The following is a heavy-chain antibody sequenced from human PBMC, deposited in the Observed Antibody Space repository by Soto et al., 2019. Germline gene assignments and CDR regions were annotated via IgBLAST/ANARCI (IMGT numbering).Heavy chain of an antibody. J-gene: IGHJ4*02. V-gene: IGHV4-59*08. CDR1: GGSISGYY. CDR3: ARHGSYSNRLYYFDY. CDR2: IYYSGNT. D-gene: IGHD4-4*01. Sequence: SETLSLTCTVSGGSISGYYWSWIRQPPGKGLEWIGYIYYSGNTNYNPSLNSRVTISVDTSKNQFSLKLSSVTAADTAVYYCARHGSYSNRLYYFDYCGQGTLVTVSS.